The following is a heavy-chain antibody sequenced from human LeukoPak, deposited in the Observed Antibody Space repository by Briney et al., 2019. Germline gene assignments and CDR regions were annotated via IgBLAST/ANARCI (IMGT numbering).Heavy chain of an antibody. CDR1: GYTLTELS. Sequence: GASVKVSCKVSGYTLTELSMHWVRQAPGKGLEWMGGFDPEDGETIYAQKFQGRVTMTEDTSTDTAYMELSSLRSEDTAVYYCAYGEYSSSGSGAFDIWGQGTMVTVSS. D-gene: IGHD6-6*01. J-gene: IGHJ3*02. CDR2: FDPEDGET. V-gene: IGHV1-24*01. CDR3: AYGEYSSSGSGAFDI.